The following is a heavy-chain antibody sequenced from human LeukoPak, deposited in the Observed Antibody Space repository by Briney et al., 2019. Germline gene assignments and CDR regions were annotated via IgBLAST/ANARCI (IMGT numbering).Heavy chain of an antibody. J-gene: IGHJ4*02. CDR2: INPNSGVT. Sequence: ASVKVSCKASVYTFTGYYMHWVRQAPGQGLEWMGWINPNSGVTNYAQKFQGRVTMTRDTSISSAYMELSRLRSDDTAVYYCGRGTRRGYSFGIEYWGQGTLVTVSS. CDR1: VYTFTGYY. CDR3: GRGTRRGYSFGIEY. V-gene: IGHV1-2*02. D-gene: IGHD5-18*01.